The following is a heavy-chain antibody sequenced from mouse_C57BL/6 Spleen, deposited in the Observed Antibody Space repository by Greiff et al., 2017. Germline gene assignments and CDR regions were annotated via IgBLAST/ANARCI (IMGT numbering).Heavy chain of an antibody. CDR3: ARQRYYGSSLYYFDY. CDR2: IDPSDSYT. J-gene: IGHJ2*01. V-gene: IGHV1-50*01. D-gene: IGHD1-1*01. Sequence: QVQLQQPGAELVKPGASVKLSCKASGYTFTSYWMQWVKQRPGQGLEWIGEIDPSDSYTNYNQKFKGKATLTVDTSYSTAYMQLSSLTSEDSAVYYCARQRYYGSSLYYFDYWGQGTTLTVSS. CDR1: GYTFTSYW.